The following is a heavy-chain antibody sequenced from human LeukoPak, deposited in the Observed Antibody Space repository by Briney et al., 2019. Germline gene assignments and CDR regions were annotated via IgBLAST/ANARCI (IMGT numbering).Heavy chain of an antibody. J-gene: IGHJ4*02. Sequence: ASVKVSCKASGYTFTSYVINWVRQAPGQGLEWMGWISAYNGNTNYAQKLQGRVTMTTDTSTSTAYMELRSLRSDDTAVYYCARDYDFWSGYSGFDYWGQGTLVTVSS. D-gene: IGHD3-3*01. CDR3: ARDYDFWSGYSGFDY. V-gene: IGHV1-18*01. CDR1: GYTFTSYV. CDR2: ISAYNGNT.